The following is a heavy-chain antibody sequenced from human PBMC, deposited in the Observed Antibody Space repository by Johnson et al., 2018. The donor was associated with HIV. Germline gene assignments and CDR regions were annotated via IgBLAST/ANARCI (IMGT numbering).Heavy chain of an antibody. CDR2: ISSSGGST. J-gene: IGHJ3*02. CDR3: AKDMGLIAARRTPRDAFDI. V-gene: IGHV3-11*01. D-gene: IGHD6-6*01. CDR1: GFTFSDYY. Sequence: VQVVESGGGLVKPGGSLRLSCAASGFTFSDYYMSWIRQAPGKGLECVSYISSSGGSTYYANSVKGRFTISRDNSKNTLYLQMGSLRTEDTAVYYCAKDMGLIAARRTPRDAFDIWGQGTMVTVSS.